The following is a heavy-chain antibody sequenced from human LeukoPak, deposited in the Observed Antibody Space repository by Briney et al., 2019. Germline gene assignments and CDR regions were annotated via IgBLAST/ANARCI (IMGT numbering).Heavy chain of an antibody. CDR1: GFTFSSYS. V-gene: IGHV3-48*01. CDR2: IRSSSSTK. D-gene: IGHD3-3*01. J-gene: IGHJ4*02. CDR3: ARDLKSDGKTWIFGVVITGDFDY. Sequence: PGGSLRLSCAASGFTFSSYSMNWVRQAPGKGLEWVSYIRSSSSTKYYADSVKGRFTISRDNAKNSLYLQMDSLSAEDTAVYYCARDLKSDGKTWIFGVVITGDFDYWGEGTLVSVSS.